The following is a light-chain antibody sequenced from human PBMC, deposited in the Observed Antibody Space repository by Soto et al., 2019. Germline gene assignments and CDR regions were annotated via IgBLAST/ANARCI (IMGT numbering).Light chain of an antibody. J-gene: IGKJ1*01. V-gene: IGKV3-11*01. Sequence: EIVLTQSPATLSLSPGERATLSCRASQSVSSYLAWYQPKPGQAPRLLIYDASNRATGIPARFSGSGSGTDFTRTISSLEPEDFAVYYCQQRSNWPRTFGQGTEVDSK. CDR3: QQRSNWPRT. CDR1: QSVSSY. CDR2: DAS.